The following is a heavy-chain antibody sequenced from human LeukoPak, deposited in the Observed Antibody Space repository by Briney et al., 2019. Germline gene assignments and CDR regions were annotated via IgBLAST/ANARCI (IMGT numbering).Heavy chain of an antibody. V-gene: IGHV3-48*02. CDR2: KSGGSSDL. J-gene: IGHJ4*02. CDR3: VRDPVRRFDY. D-gene: IGHD3-10*01. CDR1: GFIFGDYS. Sequence: GGSLRLSCAASGFIFGDYSMNWVRQAPGKGLEWISYKSGGSSDLHYADSVKGRFTISRDNAKNSLYLQMNSLRDENTAVYYCVRDPVRRFDYWGQGALVTVSS.